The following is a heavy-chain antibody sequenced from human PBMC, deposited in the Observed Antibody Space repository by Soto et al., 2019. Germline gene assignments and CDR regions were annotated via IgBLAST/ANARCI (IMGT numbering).Heavy chain of an antibody. Sequence: SETLSLTCTVSGGSISSYYWSWIRQPPGKGLEWIGYIYYSGSTNYNPSLKSRVTISVDTSKNQFSLKLSSVTAADTAVYYCASTYCGGDCYSPLYWYFDLWGRGTLVTVSS. CDR1: GGSISSYY. J-gene: IGHJ2*01. D-gene: IGHD2-21*02. CDR2: IYYSGST. CDR3: ASTYCGGDCYSPLYWYFDL. V-gene: IGHV4-59*08.